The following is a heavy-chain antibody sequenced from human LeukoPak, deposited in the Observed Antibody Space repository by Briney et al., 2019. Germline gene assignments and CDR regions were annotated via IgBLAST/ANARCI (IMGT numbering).Heavy chain of an antibody. CDR3: ARGGSIAAAVAY. D-gene: IGHD6-13*01. V-gene: IGHV4-38-2*01. CDR1: GYSISSGYY. CDR2: IYHSGST. Sequence: SETLSLTCAVSGYSISSGYYWGWIRQPPGKGLEWIGSIYHSGSTYYNPSLKSRVTISVDTSKNQFSLKLSSVTAADTAVYYCARGGSIAAAVAYWGQGTLVTVSS. J-gene: IGHJ4*02.